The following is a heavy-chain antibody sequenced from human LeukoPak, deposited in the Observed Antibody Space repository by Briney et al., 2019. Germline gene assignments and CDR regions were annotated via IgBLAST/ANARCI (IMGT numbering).Heavy chain of an antibody. CDR1: GGPISNSNSS. CDR2: IYYRGST. Sequence: SETLSLTCTVSGGPISNSNSSWGWIRQPPGMGLEWIGSIYYRGSTYYNPSLKGRVTVSVDTSKNQFSVKLSSVTAADTAMYYCAREDTAMDDAFDIWGQGTAVTAS. CDR3: AREDTAMDDAFDI. D-gene: IGHD5-18*01. J-gene: IGHJ3*02. V-gene: IGHV4-39*01.